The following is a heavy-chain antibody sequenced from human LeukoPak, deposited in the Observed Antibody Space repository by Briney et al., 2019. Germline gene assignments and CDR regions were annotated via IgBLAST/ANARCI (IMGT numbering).Heavy chain of an antibody. D-gene: IGHD3-3*01. Sequence: SEALSLTCAVYGGSFSGYYWSWIRQPPGKGLEWIGEINHSGSTNYNPSLKSRVTISVDTSKNQFSLKLSSVTAADTAVYYCARGGDGVGSGYYTIDYWGQGTLVTVSS. CDR3: ARGGDGVGSGYYTIDY. V-gene: IGHV4-34*01. J-gene: IGHJ4*02. CDR1: GGSFSGYY. CDR2: INHSGST.